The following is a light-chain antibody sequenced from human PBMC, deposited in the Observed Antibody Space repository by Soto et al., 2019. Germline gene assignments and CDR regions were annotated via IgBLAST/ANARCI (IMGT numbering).Light chain of an antibody. CDR1: ESVSRN. J-gene: IGKJ5*01. CDR2: DAS. V-gene: IGKV3-15*01. CDR3: QPYNSWPPMA. Sequence: EFVLTQPTGAPSLSPAERATLSCRASESVSRNLAWYQQQAGQAPRLLIYDASTRATGTPARFSGGGSGTEFTLTISSLQSEDFVVYYCQPYNSWPPMAFGQGTRLEIK.